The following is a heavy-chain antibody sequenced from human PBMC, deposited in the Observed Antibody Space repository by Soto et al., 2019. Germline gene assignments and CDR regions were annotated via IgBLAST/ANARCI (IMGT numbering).Heavy chain of an antibody. CDR2: IIPILGIA. CDR3: AREDVWFGEWGDY. CDR1: GGTFSSYT. J-gene: IGHJ4*02. V-gene: IGHV1-69*08. D-gene: IGHD3-10*01. Sequence: QVQLVQSGAEVKKPGSSVKVSCKASGGTFSSYTISWVRQAPGQGLEWMGRIIPILGIANYAQKFQGRVTXTXDTXTSTAYMELSSLRSEDTAVYYCAREDVWFGEWGDYWGQGTLVTVSS.